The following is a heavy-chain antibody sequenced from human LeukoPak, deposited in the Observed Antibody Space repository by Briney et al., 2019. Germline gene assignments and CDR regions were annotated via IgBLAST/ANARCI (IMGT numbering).Heavy chain of an antibody. CDR2: ISGYNGNT. D-gene: IGHD3-16*01. V-gene: IGHV1-18*01. CDR3: ARDYVHYYYMDV. CDR1: GYTFTSYG. Sequence: ASVKVSCKASGYTFTSYGNSWVRQAPGQGLEWMGWISGYNGNTNYAQKLQGRVTMTTDTSTSTAYMELRSLRSDDTAVYYCARDYVHYYYMDVWGKGTTVTVSS. J-gene: IGHJ6*03.